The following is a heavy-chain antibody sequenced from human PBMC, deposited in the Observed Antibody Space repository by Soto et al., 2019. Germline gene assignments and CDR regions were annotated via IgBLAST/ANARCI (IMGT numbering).Heavy chain of an antibody. D-gene: IGHD3-22*01. Sequence: QVQLVESGGGVVQPGRSLRLSCAASGFTFSSYGMHWVRQAPGKGLEWVALISYDGSSKYYADSVKGRFTISRDNSKNTLYLQMNSLRAEDTAVYYCASGGDDYYDSTVGSFDYWGQGTLVTVSS. V-gene: IGHV3-30*03. CDR3: ASGGDDYYDSTVGSFDY. CDR2: ISYDGSSK. J-gene: IGHJ4*02. CDR1: GFTFSSYG.